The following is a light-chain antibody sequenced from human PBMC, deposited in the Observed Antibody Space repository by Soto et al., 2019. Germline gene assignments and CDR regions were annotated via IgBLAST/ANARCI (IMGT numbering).Light chain of an antibody. V-gene: IGLV1-40*01. J-gene: IGLJ1*01. CDR3: QSYDSSLSGYV. Sequence: SVLTQPPSLSGAPGQRVTISCTGSGSNIGAPYDVHWYQHLPGTAPKLLIYGSTNRPSGVPGRFSGSKSGTSASLAITGLQAEDEADYYCQSYDSSLSGYVFGAGTKGTVL. CDR2: GST. CDR1: GSNIGAPYD.